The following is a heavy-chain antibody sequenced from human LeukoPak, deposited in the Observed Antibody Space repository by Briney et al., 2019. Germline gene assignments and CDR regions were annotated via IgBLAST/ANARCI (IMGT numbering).Heavy chain of an antibody. D-gene: IGHD2-8*01. CDR3: AKAPYCTNGVCYLSFDY. CDR1: GYTLSSYA. CDR2: ISGSGGST. Sequence: GGSLRLSCAASGYTLSSYAMSWVRQAPGKGLEWVSAISGSGGSTYYADSVKGRFTISRDNSKNTLYLQMNSLRAEDTAVYYCAKAPYCTNGVCYLSFDYWGQGTLVAVSS. J-gene: IGHJ4*02. V-gene: IGHV3-23*01.